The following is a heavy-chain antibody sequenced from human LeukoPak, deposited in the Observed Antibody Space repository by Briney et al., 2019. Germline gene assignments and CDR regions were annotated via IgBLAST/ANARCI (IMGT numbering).Heavy chain of an antibody. V-gene: IGHV3-66*02. CDR1: GFTVSSNY. Sequence: GSLRLSCAASGFTVSSNYMSWVRQAPGKGLEWVSVIYSGGSTYYADSVKGRFTISRDNSKNTLYLQMNSLRAEDTAVYYCARDYNGDYGYFDLWGRGTLVTVSS. D-gene: IGHD3-10*01. CDR2: IYSGGST. CDR3: ARDYNGDYGYFDL. J-gene: IGHJ2*01.